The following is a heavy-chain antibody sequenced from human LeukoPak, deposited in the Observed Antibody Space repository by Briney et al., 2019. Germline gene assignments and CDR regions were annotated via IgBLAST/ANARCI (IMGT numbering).Heavy chain of an antibody. V-gene: IGHV4-34*01. D-gene: IGHD2-15*01. J-gene: IGHJ4*02. Sequence: PSETLSLTCAVYGGSFSGYYWSWIRQPPGKGLEWIGEINHSGSTNYNPSLKSRVTISVDTSKNQFSLKLSSVTAADTAVYYCASRGYCSGGSCYYSDWGQGTLVTVSS. CDR3: ASRGYCSGGSCYYSD. CDR1: GGSFSGYY. CDR2: INHSGST.